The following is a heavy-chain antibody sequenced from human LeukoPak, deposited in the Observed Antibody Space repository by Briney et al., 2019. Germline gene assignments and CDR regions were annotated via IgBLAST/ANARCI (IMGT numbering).Heavy chain of an antibody. D-gene: IGHD3-3*01. V-gene: IGHV3-23*01. CDR2: ISGSGGST. Sequence: PEGSLRLSCAASGLTFSSYAMNWVRQAPGKGLEWVSAISGSGGSTYYADSVKGRFTISRDNSKNTLYLQMNSLRAEDTAVYYCAKRVGYDFWSGFDYWGQGTLVTVSS. CDR3: AKRVGYDFWSGFDY. CDR1: GLTFSSYA. J-gene: IGHJ4*02.